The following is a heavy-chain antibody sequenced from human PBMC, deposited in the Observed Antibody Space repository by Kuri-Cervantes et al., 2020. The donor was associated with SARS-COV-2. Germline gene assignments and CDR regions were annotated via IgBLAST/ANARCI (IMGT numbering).Heavy chain of an antibody. J-gene: IGHJ4*02. Sequence: LSLTCAASGFTFSSYEMDWVRQAPGKGLEWVSYISSSGSTIYYADSVKGRFTISRDNAKNSLYLQMNSLRAEDTDVYYCARVRAEGWTWGQGTLVTVSS. CDR1: GFTFSSYE. V-gene: IGHV3-48*03. D-gene: IGHD3/OR15-3a*01. CDR3: ARVRAEGWT. CDR2: ISSSGSTI.